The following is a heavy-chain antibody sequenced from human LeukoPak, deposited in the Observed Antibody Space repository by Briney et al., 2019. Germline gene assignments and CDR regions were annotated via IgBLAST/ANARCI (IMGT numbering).Heavy chain of an antibody. J-gene: IGHJ5*02. D-gene: IGHD6-6*01. Sequence: SETLSLTCAVYGGSFSGYYWSWIRQPPGKGLEWIGEINHSGSTNYNPSLKGRVTISVDTSKNQFSLKLSSVTAADTAVYYCARAPVAARPNWFDPWGQGTLVTVSS. CDR2: INHSGST. V-gene: IGHV4-34*01. CDR3: ARAPVAARPNWFDP. CDR1: GGSFSGYY.